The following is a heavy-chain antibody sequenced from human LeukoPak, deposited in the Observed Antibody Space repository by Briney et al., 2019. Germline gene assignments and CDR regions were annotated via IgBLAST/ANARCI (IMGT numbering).Heavy chain of an antibody. CDR3: ARHVEYTSSWYYFDY. J-gene: IGHJ4*02. CDR2: IYYTGST. Sequence: SETLSLTCTVSGDSISSSSYYWGWIRQPPGKGLEWIGSIYYTGSTYYNLSLNSRGTISVDTSKNQFSLQLSSVTAADTAVYYCARHVEYTSSWYYFDYWGQGTLVTVSS. D-gene: IGHD6-13*01. V-gene: IGHV4-39*01. CDR1: GDSISSSSYY.